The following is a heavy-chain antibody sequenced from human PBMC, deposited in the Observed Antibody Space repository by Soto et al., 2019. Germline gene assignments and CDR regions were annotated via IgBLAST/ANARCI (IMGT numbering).Heavy chain of an antibody. J-gene: IGHJ4*02. CDR3: ANPYDSSGYYE. Sequence: GGSLRLSCAASGFTFSTYPMSWVRQAPGKGLEWVSGISGRGISTYYTDSVKRRFTISRDNSKNTVFLQMNSLRDEDTAVYYCANPYDSSGYYEWGQGTLVTVSS. CDR2: ISGRGIST. D-gene: IGHD3-22*01. V-gene: IGHV3-23*01. CDR1: GFTFSTYP.